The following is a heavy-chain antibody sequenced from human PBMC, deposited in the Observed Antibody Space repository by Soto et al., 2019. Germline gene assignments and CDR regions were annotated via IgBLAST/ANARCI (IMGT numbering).Heavy chain of an antibody. V-gene: IGHV1-3*01. D-gene: IGHD1-26*01. J-gene: IGHJ1*01. CDR3: ARARIGSPTEYFQY. CDR1: ACRVSRYA. CDR2: INVGNGDT. Sequence: SVRIYCRGSACRVSRYAIHCVGQANGQGLEWMGWINVGNGDTKYSQKFQGRVTITRDTSASTAYMELSSLRSEDTAVYYCARARIGSPTEYFQYWGQGTLVTVSS.